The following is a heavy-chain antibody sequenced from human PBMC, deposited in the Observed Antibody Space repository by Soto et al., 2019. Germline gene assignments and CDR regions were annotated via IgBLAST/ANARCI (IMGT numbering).Heavy chain of an antibody. CDR1: GFTFSSFW. CDR2: IKQDGSEK. J-gene: IGHJ4*02. Sequence: GGSLRLSCTASGFTFSSFWMSWVRQAPGKGLEWVANIKQDGSEKYYVDSVKGRFTISRDNAKNSLYLQMNSLRAEDTAVYYCATDTTKEDNWGQGTLVTVSS. CDR3: ATDTTKEDN. D-gene: IGHD1-26*01. V-gene: IGHV3-7*01.